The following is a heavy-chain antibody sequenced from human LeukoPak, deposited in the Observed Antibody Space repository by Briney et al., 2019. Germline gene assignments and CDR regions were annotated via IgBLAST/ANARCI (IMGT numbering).Heavy chain of an antibody. CDR1: GFTFSSYA. Sequence: GGSLRLSCSASGFTFSSYAMQWVRQAPGKGLEYVSAISSNGGSTYYADSVKGRFTISRDNSKNTLYLQMSSLRAEDTAAYYCVKAAPGTAMVFDYWGQGTLVTVSS. V-gene: IGHV3-64D*06. CDR2: ISSNGGST. D-gene: IGHD5-18*01. CDR3: VKAAPGTAMVFDY. J-gene: IGHJ4*02.